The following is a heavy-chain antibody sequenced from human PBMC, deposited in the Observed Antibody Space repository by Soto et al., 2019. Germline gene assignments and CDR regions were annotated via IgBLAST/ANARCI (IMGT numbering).Heavy chain of an antibody. CDR2: INHSGSI. V-gene: IGHV4-34*01. D-gene: IGHD3-10*01. J-gene: IGHJ5*02. CDR3: ASNSSGSPSWFDP. Sequence: SETLSLTCAVYGGSFSGYYWSWIRQPPGKGLEWIGEINHSGSINYNPSLKSRVTISVDTSKNQFSLKLSSVTAADTAVYYCASNSSGSPSWFDPWGQGTLVTVS. CDR1: GGSFSGYY.